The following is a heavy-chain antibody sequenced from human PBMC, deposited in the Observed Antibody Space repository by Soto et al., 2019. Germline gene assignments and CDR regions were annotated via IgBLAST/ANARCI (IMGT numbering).Heavy chain of an antibody. Sequence: ASVKVSCKASGYTFTSYYMHWVRQAPGQGLEWMGIINPSGGSTSYAQKFQGRVTMTRDTSTSTVYMELSSLRSEDTAVYYCARSRITMIVVDPHYFDYWGQGTLVTVS. J-gene: IGHJ4*02. CDR2: INPSGGST. CDR1: GYTFTSYY. V-gene: IGHV1-46*01. CDR3: ARSRITMIVVDPHYFDY. D-gene: IGHD3-22*01.